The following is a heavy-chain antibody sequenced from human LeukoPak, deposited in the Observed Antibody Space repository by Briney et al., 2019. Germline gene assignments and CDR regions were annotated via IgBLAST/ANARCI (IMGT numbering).Heavy chain of an antibody. Sequence: ASVKVSCKASGYIFTGYYMRWVRQAPGQGLEWMGRINPNSGGTNYAQKFQGRVTMTRDTSISTAYMELSRLRSDDTAVYYCARGIMITFGGVIDPDYWGQGTLVTVSS. D-gene: IGHD3-16*02. CDR3: ARGIMITFGGVIDPDY. V-gene: IGHV1-2*06. J-gene: IGHJ4*02. CDR1: GYIFTGYY. CDR2: INPNSGGT.